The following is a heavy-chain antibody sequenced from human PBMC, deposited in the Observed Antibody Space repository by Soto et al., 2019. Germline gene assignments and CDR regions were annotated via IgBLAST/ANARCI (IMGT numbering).Heavy chain of an antibody. CDR2: IKSKTDVGTT. J-gene: IGHJ5*02. CDR3: TTDSLVLRFLEWAFDP. CDR1: GFTFRNAW. Sequence: EVQLVESGGGLVKPGGSLRLSCAASGFTFRNAWMSWVRQAPGKGLEWVGRIKSKTDVGTTDYAAPVKGRFTISRDDSKNSLYLQMNSLKTEDTAVYYCTTDSLVLRFLEWAFDPWGQGTLVTISS. D-gene: IGHD3-3*01. V-gene: IGHV3-15*01.